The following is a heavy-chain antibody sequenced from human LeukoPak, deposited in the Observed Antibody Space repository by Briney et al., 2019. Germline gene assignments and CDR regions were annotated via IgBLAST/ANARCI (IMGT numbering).Heavy chain of an antibody. J-gene: IGHJ4*02. CDR2: FDPEDGET. CDR1: GYTLTELS. V-gene: IGHV1-24*01. D-gene: IGHD3-9*01. CDR3: ATYDILTGYTFDY. Sequence: ASVKVSCKVSGYTLTELSMHWVRQAPGKGLEXXXXFDPEDGETIYAQKFQGRVTMTEDTSTDTAYMELSSLRSEDTAVYYCATYDILTGYTFDYWGQGTLVTVSS.